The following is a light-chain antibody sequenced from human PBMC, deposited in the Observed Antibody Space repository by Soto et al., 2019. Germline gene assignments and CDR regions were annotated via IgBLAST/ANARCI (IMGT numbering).Light chain of an antibody. J-gene: IGKJ1*01. V-gene: IGKV1-17*03. CDR3: LQHNTYPRT. Sequence: DIQMTQSPPDMSASVGAGVTITCRASQGISNSLAWFQQKPGQVPKRLIYAASTLQSGVPSRFSGSGSGTEFTRAISYLQPEDSATYCCLQHNTYPRTCGQGTKVEI. CDR2: AAS. CDR1: QGISNS.